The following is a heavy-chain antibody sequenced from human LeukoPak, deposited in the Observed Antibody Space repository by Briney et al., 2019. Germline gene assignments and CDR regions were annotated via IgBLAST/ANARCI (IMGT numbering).Heavy chain of an antibody. Sequence: PSETLSLTCTVSGGSISSYYWSWIRQPPWKGLEWIGYIYYSGSTNYNPSLKSRVTISVDTSKNQFSLKLSSVTAADTAVYYCAREIDCSSNSCYPYWGQGTLVTVSS. CDR2: IYYSGST. CDR3: AREIDCSSNSCYPY. D-gene: IGHD2-2*01. V-gene: IGHV4-59*12. CDR1: GGSISSYY. J-gene: IGHJ4*02.